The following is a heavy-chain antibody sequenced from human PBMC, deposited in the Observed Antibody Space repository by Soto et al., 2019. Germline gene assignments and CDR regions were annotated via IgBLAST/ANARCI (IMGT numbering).Heavy chain of an antibody. V-gene: IGHV3-23*01. CDR3: AKVIKYFGVPPSSAWFAP. D-gene: IGHD3-3*01. CDR1: GFTFSSYA. Sequence: EVQLLESGGGLVQPGGSLRLSCAASGFTFSSYAMSWVRQAPGKGLEWVSAISGSSGSTYYADSVKGRFTISRDNSKNTLYLQMNSLRAEDTAVYYCAKVIKYFGVPPSSAWFAPWGEGTLVKVSS. J-gene: IGHJ5*02. CDR2: ISGSSGST.